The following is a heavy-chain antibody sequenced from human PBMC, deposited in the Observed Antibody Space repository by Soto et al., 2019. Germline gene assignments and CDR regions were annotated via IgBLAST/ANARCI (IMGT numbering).Heavy chain of an antibody. V-gene: IGHV3-23*01. J-gene: IGHJ4*02. CDR1: GFTFSSYA. CDR2: ISGSGGDL. CDR3: AKGGRSSSGLDFDY. Sequence: EVQLLESGGGLVQPGGSLRLSCAASGFTFSSYAMNWVRQAPGKGLEWVSTISGSGGDLYSADSVKGRFTISRDNSKYTLSLQMDSLRAEDTAVYYCAKGGRSSSGLDFDYWGQGTLVTVSS. D-gene: IGHD6-6*01.